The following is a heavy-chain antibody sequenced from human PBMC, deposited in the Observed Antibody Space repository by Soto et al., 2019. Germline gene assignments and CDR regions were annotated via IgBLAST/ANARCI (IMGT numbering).Heavy chain of an antibody. Sequence: ASVKVSCKASGYIFTGYHIHWVRQAPGRVLEWMGWINTGNGNTKYSQKFQGRVTITRDTYASTASMELSSLTSEDTALYYCKRGGTISSLLYYYSAMDVWGQGSTVTVSS. CDR2: INTGNGNT. J-gene: IGHJ6*02. V-gene: IGHV1-3*04. CDR3: KRGGTISSLLYYYSAMDV. CDR1: GYIFTGYH. D-gene: IGHD1-1*01.